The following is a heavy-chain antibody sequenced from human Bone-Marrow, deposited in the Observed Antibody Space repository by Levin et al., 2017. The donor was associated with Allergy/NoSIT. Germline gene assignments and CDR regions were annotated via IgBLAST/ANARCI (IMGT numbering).Heavy chain of an antibody. J-gene: IGHJ4*02. CDR2: IYYGGNT. CDR3: ARVDSSIWYPPEYYFDY. Sequence: SETLSLTCTVSGGSISDHYWSWIRQPPGKGLEWIGHIYYGGNTNYNPSLKSRGTISVDTSNNQFSLNLSSVTAADTAVYYCARVDSSIWYPPEYYFDYWGQGTLVTVSS. D-gene: IGHD3-22*01. V-gene: IGHV4-59*11. CDR1: GGSISDHY.